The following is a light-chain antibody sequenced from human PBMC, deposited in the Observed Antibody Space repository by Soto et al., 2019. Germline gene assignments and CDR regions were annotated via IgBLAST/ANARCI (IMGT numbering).Light chain of an antibody. CDR1: QDIRHD. Sequence: AFQMTQSPSSLSASVGDRVTITCRASQDIRHDVGWYQQKPGKAPRLLIYAASILQSGVPSRVSGRGAGTDFTRTISSLEPEDFAVYYCQQRSNWPPTFGQGTRLEIK. J-gene: IGKJ5*01. V-gene: IGKV1-6*01. CDR3: QQRSNWPPT. CDR2: AAS.